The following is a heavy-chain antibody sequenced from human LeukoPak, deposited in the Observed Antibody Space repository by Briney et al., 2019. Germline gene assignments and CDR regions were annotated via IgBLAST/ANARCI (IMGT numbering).Heavy chain of an antibody. CDR3: TTVNVPATSY. Sequence: GGSLTLSCAASGFIFSSYWMHWVRQAPGGGLVWVSRINSDGSSTSYADSVRGRFTIPRDNAKNTLYLQMSSLRADDTAVYYCTTVNVPATSYWGQGTLVTVSS. D-gene: IGHD2-15*01. CDR2: INSDGSST. CDR1: GFIFSSYW. J-gene: IGHJ4*02. V-gene: IGHV3-74*01.